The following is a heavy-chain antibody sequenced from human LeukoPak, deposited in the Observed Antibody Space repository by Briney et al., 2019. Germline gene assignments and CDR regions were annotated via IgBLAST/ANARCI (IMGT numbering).Heavy chain of an antibody. J-gene: IGHJ6*02. D-gene: IGHD3-22*01. CDR1: GGSISSYY. V-gene: IGHV4-59*01. CDR3: ARLNYDSSGYYTRYYYYYGMDV. CDR2: IYYSGST. Sequence: SETLSLTCTVSGGSISSYYWSWIRQPPGKGLEWIGYIYYSGSTNYNPSLKSRVTISVDTSKNQFSLKLSSVTAADTAVYYCARLNYDSSGYYTRYYYYYGMDVWGQGTTVTVSS.